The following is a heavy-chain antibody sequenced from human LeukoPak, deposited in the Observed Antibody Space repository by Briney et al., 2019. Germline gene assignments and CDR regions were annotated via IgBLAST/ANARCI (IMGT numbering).Heavy chain of an antibody. CDR1: GGSFSGYY. Sequence: PSETLSLTCAVYGGSFSGYYWSWIRQPPGKGLEWIGEINHSGSTNYNPSLKSRVTISVDTSKNQFSLKLSSVTAADTAVYYCARGQWIAAAGGYYYYYGMDVWGQGTTVTASS. D-gene: IGHD6-13*01. J-gene: IGHJ6*02. CDR2: INHSGST. CDR3: ARGQWIAAAGGYYYYYGMDV. V-gene: IGHV4-34*01.